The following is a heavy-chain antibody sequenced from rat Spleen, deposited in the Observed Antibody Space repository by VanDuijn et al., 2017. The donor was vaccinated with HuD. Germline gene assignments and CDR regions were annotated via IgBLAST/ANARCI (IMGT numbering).Heavy chain of an antibody. CDR1: GFTFSNYY. CDR2: ISTGGVNT. J-gene: IGHJ3*01. D-gene: IGHD4-6*01. Sequence: EVQLVESGGGLVQPGRSLKLSCAASGFTFSNYYMAWVRQAPTKGLEWVAYISTGGVNTYYRDSVKGRFPVSRDNAKSTLYLQMDSLRSEDTATYYCARQGNWARWFPYWGQGTLVTVSS. CDR3: ARQGNWARWFPY. V-gene: IGHV5-25*01.